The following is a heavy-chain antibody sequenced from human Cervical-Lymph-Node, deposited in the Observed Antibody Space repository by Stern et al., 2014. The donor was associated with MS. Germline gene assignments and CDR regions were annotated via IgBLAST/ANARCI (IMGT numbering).Heavy chain of an antibody. V-gene: IGHV5-51*03. D-gene: IGHD2-21*01. J-gene: IGHJ4*02. CDR3: ARWSVACDS. CDR1: GYRFINNW. CDR2: IYPGHSDI. Sequence: VQLVQSGAEVRKPGDSLKISCKTSGYRFINNWIAWVRQVPGKGLEWIGIIYPGHSDIRYSPSFQGHVTISVDKSTSTAYLQWSSLKASDTAVYYCARWSVACDSWGQGALITVSS.